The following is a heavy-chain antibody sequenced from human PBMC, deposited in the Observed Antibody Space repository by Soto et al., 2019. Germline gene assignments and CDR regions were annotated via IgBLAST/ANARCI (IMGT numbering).Heavy chain of an antibody. Sequence: EVQLVESGGGLVQPGGSLKVSCAGLGFNFSDSALHWVRQPSGKGLEWIGRIRGRSKQFATSYATSVRGRLSLSREDSKNTAYLQMKRLRDEDPGVYFCTGRSGDSLQDIWGQGTLVTVSS. D-gene: IGHD4-17*01. V-gene: IGHV3-73*01. J-gene: IGHJ4*02. CDR2: IRGRSKQFAT. CDR3: TGRSGDSLQDI. CDR1: GFNFSDSA.